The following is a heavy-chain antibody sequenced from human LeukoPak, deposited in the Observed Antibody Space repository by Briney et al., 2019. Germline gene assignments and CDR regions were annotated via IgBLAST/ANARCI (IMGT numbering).Heavy chain of an antibody. V-gene: IGHV5-51*01. D-gene: IGHD2-15*01. J-gene: IGHJ4*02. CDR3: ARHADITTPGNY. CDR1: GYSFTNYW. Sequence: GESLKISCEGSGYSFTNYWIGWVRQMPGRGLEWMGTIYARDSGTRYSPSFQGQVTISVDKSIATAYLQWSSLKASDTAMYYCARHADITTPGNYWGQGTLVTVSS. CDR2: IYARDSGT.